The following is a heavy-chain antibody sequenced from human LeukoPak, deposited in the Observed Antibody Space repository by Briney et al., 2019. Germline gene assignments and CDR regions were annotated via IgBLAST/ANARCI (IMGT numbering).Heavy chain of an antibody. V-gene: IGHV3-73*01. CDR3: TRRMGYCSGGSCYYFDY. J-gene: IGHJ4*02. Sequence: PGGSLRLSCAASGFTFSGSAMHWVRQASGKGREWVVRIRSKANSYATAYAASVKGRFTISRDDSKNTAYLQMNSLKTEDTAVYYCTRRMGYCSGGSCYYFDYWGQGTLVTVSS. CDR1: GFTFSGSA. D-gene: IGHD2-15*01. CDR2: IRSKANSYAT.